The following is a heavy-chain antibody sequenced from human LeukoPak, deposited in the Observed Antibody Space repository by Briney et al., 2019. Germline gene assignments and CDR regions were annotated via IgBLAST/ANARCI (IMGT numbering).Heavy chain of an antibody. Sequence: SETLSLTCTVSGDSISSYYWSWIRQPPGKGLEWIGYINFSGTTNYNPSLKSRVSISVDTSKNQFSLKLSSVTAADTAVFYCARPQRRAKGFGFDYWGQGTLVTVSS. D-gene: IGHD1-26*01. CDR1: GDSISSYY. V-gene: IGHV4-59*08. CDR3: ARPQRRAKGFGFDY. CDR2: INFSGTT. J-gene: IGHJ4*02.